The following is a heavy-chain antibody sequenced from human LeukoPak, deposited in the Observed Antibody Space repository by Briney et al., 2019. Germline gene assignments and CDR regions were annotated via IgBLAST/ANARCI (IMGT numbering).Heavy chain of an antibody. Sequence: GGSLRLSCAASGFTFSDYYMSWIRQAPGKGLEWVSYISSSGSTIYYADSVKGRFTISRDNSKNTLFLQMNSLRAEDTAVYYCARADGTGGPYDYWGQGTLVTVSS. J-gene: IGHJ4*02. D-gene: IGHD3/OR15-3a*01. CDR3: ARADGTGGPYDY. V-gene: IGHV3-11*01. CDR2: ISSSGSTI. CDR1: GFTFSDYY.